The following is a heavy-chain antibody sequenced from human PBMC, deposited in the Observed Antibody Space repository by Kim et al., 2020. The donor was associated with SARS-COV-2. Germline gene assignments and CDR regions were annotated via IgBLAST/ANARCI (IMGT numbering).Heavy chain of an antibody. CDR3: ARASTGTTYYYYGMDV. V-gene: IGHV3-33*01. Sequence: GGSLILSCAASGFTFSSYGMHWVRQAPGKGLEWVAVIWYDGSNKYYADSVKGRFTISRDNSKNTLYLQMNSLRAEDTAVYYCARASTGTTYYYYGMDVWGQGTTVTVSS. J-gene: IGHJ6*02. CDR1: GFTFSSYG. CDR2: IWYDGSNK. D-gene: IGHD1-7*01.